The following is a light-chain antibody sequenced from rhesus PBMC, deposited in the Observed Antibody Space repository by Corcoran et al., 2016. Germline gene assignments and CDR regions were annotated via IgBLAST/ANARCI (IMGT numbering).Light chain of an antibody. Sequence: DIQMTQSPSSLSASAGDRVTITCRASQGISSWLAWYQQKPGKAPNLLIYKAYSLQSGVPSRFSGSGSGTDFTLTISSLQPEDFATYYCQQYNSAPYSFSQGTKVEIK. CDR1: QGISSW. V-gene: IGKV1-21*01. J-gene: IGKJ2*01. CDR3: QQYNSAPYS. CDR2: KAY.